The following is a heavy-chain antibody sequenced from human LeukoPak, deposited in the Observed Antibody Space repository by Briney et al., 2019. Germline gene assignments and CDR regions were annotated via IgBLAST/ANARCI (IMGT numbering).Heavy chain of an antibody. CDR2: IYSGGST. D-gene: IGHD1-26*01. V-gene: IGHV3-66*02. CDR1: GFTVSSNY. Sequence: PEGSLRLSCAASGFTVSSNYMSWVRQAPGKGLEWVSVIYSGGSTYYADSVKGRFTISRDNSKNTLYLQMNSLRAEDTAVYYCARDSGSYSYDYWGQGTLVTVSS. J-gene: IGHJ4*02. CDR3: ARDSGSYSYDY.